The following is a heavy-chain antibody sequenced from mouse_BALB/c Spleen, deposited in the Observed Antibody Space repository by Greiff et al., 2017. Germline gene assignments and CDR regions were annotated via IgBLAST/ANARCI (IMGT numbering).Heavy chain of an antibody. CDR3: ARPYGYDAGYAMDY. J-gene: IGHJ4*01. Sequence: EVKLMESGGGLVKPGGSLKLSCAASGFTFSSYAMSWVRQTPEKRLEWVATISSGGSYTYYPDSVKGRFTISRDNAKNTLYLQMSSLRSEDTAMYYCARPYGYDAGYAMDYWGQGTSVTVSS. CDR2: ISSGGSYT. V-gene: IGHV5-9-3*01. D-gene: IGHD2-2*01. CDR1: GFTFSSYA.